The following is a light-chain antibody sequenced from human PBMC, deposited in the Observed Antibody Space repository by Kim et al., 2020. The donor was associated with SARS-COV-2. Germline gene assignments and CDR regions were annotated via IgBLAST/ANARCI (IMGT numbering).Light chain of an antibody. J-gene: IGLJ2*01. CDR2: EDD. V-gene: IGLV6-57*03. Sequence: GKTVAISGTRSRGSIDDNYVQWYQQRPSCVPTTVIYEDDQRPSGVSDRFSGSIDNSSNSASLTISGLRTEDEADYYCQSYNRDNVLFGGGTQLTVL. CDR1: RGSIDDNY. CDR3: QSYNRDNVL.